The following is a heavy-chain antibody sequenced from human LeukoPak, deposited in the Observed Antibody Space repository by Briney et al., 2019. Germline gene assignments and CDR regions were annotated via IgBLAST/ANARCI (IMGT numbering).Heavy chain of an antibody. CDR1: GGSISSSSYY. CDR2: IYYSGST. CDR3: ARDPPYYDAFDI. D-gene: IGHD3-10*01. Sequence: SETLSLTCTVSGGSISSSSYYWGWIRQPPGKGLEWIGSIYYSGSTYYNPSLKSRVTISVDTSKNQFSLKLSSVTAADTAVYYCARDPPYYDAFDIWGQGTMVTVSS. V-gene: IGHV4-39*02. J-gene: IGHJ3*02.